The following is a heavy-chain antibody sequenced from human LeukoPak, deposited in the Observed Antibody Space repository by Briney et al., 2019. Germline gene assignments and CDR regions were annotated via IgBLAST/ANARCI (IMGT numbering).Heavy chain of an antibody. CDR1: GDSISSYY. CDR2: IYTSGTT. Sequence: PSETLSLTCTVSGDSISSYYWSWIRQPAGEGLEWIGRIYTSGTTNYNPSLKSRLTMSVDTSKNQFSLKLSSVTAADTAVYYCATDAPSIYHDSSNTPFDYWGQGTLVTVSS. D-gene: IGHD3-22*01. J-gene: IGHJ4*02. V-gene: IGHV4-4*07. CDR3: ATDAPSIYHDSSNTPFDY.